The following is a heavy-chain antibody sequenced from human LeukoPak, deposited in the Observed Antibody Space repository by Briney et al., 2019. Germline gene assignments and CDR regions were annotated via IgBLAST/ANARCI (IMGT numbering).Heavy chain of an antibody. CDR1: GGSISSYY. J-gene: IGHJ4*02. Sequence: PSETLSLTCTVSGGSISSYYWRWIRQPPGKGLEWIGYIYYSGSTNYNPSLKSRVTISVDTSKNQFSLKLSSVTAADTAVYYCARQAVAPLYFDYWGQGTLVTVSS. CDR2: IYYSGST. CDR3: ARQAVAPLYFDY. D-gene: IGHD6-19*01. V-gene: IGHV4-59*08.